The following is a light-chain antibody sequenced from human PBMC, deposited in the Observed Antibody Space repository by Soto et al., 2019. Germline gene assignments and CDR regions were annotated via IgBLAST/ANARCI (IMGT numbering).Light chain of an antibody. Sequence: EVVLMQSPDTLSLSPGERATLSCRASESISSHYIAWYQHKPGQAPRLLIFGASTRATGIPDRFSGSWSGTDFTLPIGRLEPEDFAMYYCQNFGASLFTFGPGPRVDTK. J-gene: IGKJ3*01. V-gene: IGKV3-20*01. CDR3: QNFGASLFT. CDR2: GAS. CDR1: ESISSHY.